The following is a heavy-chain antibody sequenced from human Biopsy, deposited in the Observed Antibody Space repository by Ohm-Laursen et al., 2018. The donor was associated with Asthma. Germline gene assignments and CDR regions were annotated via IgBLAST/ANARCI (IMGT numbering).Heavy chain of an antibody. V-gene: IGHV4-34*01. CDR3: ARGSSSRLSQWELLVSGGKRAHSYYGMDV. CDR2: THHRGYT. J-gene: IGHJ6*02. CDR1: GGSFSSNY. D-gene: IGHD1-26*01. Sequence: SETLSLTCAVYGGSFSSNYWSWIRQTPGKGLEWLWDTHHRGYTNYNPTLRSRLPLSVDTSKNQFSLRLSSVTAADTAVYYCARGSSSRLSQWELLVSGGKRAHSYYGMDVWGQGTTVTVSS.